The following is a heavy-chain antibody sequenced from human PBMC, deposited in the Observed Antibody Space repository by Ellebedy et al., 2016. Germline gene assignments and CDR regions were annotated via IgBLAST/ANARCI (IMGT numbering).Heavy chain of an antibody. J-gene: IGHJ4*02. V-gene: IGHV4-4*02. CDR2: IHHSGRT. CDR1: SGSFISDNW. Sequence: SETLSLXXSVSSGSFISDNWWHWVRQAPGKGLEWIGEIHHSGRTNFNPSLQSRVTMSLGTSRTQFSLRLTSVSAADTAVYYCARDGGSSWQPLDIWGQGALVTVSS. CDR3: ARDGGSSWQPLDI. D-gene: IGHD6-13*01.